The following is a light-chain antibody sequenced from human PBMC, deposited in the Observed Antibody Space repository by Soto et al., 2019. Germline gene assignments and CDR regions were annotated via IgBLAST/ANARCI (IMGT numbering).Light chain of an antibody. J-gene: IGKJ1*01. V-gene: IGKV1-33*01. Sequence: DIQMTQYPSSLSASVGDRVTITCQASQDISNYLNWYQQKPGKAPKLLIYDASNLETGVQSRFSGSGPGTDFTFTIRSLQPEDIATYYCQQYDNLPWTFGQGTKVEIK. CDR3: QQYDNLPWT. CDR1: QDISNY. CDR2: DAS.